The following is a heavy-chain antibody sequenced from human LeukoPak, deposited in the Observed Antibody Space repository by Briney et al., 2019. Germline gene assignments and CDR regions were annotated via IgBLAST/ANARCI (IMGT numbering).Heavy chain of an antibody. CDR2: IYTSGST. CDR3: AGRGYSYGYQVVAQGGSDDY. V-gene: IGHV4-4*08. Sequence: PSETLSLTCTVSGGSISSYYWSWIRQPPRKGLEGIGYIYTSGSTNYKPSLKSRVTISVVTSKNQFSLKLSSVTAADTAVYYCAGRGYSYGYQVVAQGGSDDYWGQGTLVTVSS. CDR1: GGSISSYY. D-gene: IGHD5-18*01. J-gene: IGHJ4*02.